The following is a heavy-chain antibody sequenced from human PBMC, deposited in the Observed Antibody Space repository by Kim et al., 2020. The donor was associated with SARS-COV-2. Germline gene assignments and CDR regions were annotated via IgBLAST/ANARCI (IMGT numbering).Heavy chain of an antibody. CDR1: GFTFSSYA. D-gene: IGHD3-9*01. Sequence: GGSLRLSCAASGFTFSSYAMSWVRQAPGKGLEWVSAISGSGGSTYYADSVKGRFTISRDNSKNTLYLQMNSLRAEDTAVYYCAKGGVLRYFDWLLSPWDYHYKMDVWGKGTKVAVSS. CDR3: AKGGVLRYFDWLLSPWDYHYKMDV. J-gene: IGHJ6*03. CDR2: ISGSGGST. V-gene: IGHV3-23*01.